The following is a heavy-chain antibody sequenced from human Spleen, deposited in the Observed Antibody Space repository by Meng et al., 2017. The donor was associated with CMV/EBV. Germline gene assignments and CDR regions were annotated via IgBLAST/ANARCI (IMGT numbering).Heavy chain of an antibody. V-gene: IGHV3-15*01. J-gene: IGHJ4*02. CDR3: TGQSPAFDY. D-gene: IGHD2-15*01. Sequence: GESLKISCAASAFTFSNAWMSWVRQAPEKGLEWVGRIKSKTDGGTTDYAAPVKGRFTISRDDSENTLYLQINSLKTEDTAVYYCTGQSPAFDYWGQGTLVTVSS. CDR2: IKSKTDGGTT. CDR1: AFTFSNAW.